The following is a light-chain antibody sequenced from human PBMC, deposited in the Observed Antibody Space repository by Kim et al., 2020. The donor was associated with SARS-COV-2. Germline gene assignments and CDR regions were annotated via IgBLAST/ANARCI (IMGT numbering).Light chain of an antibody. J-gene: IGKJ1*01. CDR2: DTS. CDR3: QQRSNWPWT. CDR1: ESVKTY. Sequence: LSPGERAALSCRASESVKTYLAWYQQRPGQSPRLLIYDTSNRATGIPARFSGSGSGTDFTLTISSLEPEDFAVYYCQQRSNWPWTFGQGTKVDIK. V-gene: IGKV3-11*01.